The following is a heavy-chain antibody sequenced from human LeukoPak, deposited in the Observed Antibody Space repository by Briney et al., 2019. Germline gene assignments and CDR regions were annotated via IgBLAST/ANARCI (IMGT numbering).Heavy chain of an antibody. CDR3: AGARRYCSGGSCYPNWFDP. CDR2: INPNSGGT. J-gene: IGHJ5*02. CDR1: GYTFTAYY. Sequence: ASVKVSCKTSGYTFTAYYIYWVRQAPGQGLEWMGWINPNSGGTNYAQKFQGRVTMTRDTSISTAYMELSRLRSDDTAVYYCAGARRYCSGGSCYPNWFDPWGQGTLVTVSS. D-gene: IGHD2-15*01. V-gene: IGHV1-2*02.